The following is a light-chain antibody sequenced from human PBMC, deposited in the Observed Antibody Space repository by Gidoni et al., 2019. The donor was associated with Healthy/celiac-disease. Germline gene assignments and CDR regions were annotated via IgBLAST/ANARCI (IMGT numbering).Light chain of an antibody. V-gene: IGKV3-20*01. Sequence: DIVLTQSPGTLSLSPGERATLYCRASQSVSSSYLAWYQQNPGQAPRLLIYGASSRATGIPDRFSGSGSGTDFTLTISRLEPEDFAVYYCQQYGSSPLYSFGQGTKLEIK. CDR1: QSVSSSY. CDR2: GAS. J-gene: IGKJ2*03. CDR3: QQYGSSPLYS.